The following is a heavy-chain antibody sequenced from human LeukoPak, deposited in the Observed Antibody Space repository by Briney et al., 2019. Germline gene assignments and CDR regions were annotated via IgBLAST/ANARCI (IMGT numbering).Heavy chain of an antibody. CDR2: IRSKANSYAT. J-gene: IGHJ4*02. Sequence: GGSLRLSCAASGFTFSGSAMHWVRQASGKGLEWVGRIRSKANSYATAYAASVKGRFTISRDDSKNTAYLQMNSLKTEDTAVYYCTNPRDSSSWPFDYWGQGTLVTVSS. D-gene: IGHD6-13*01. V-gene: IGHV3-73*01. CDR3: TNPRDSSSWPFDY. CDR1: GFTFSGSA.